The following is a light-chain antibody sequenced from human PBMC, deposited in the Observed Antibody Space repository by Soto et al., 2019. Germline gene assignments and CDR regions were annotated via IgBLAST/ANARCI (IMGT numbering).Light chain of an antibody. Sequence: QSALTQPASVSGSPGQSITISCTGTSSDVGSYNLVSWYQQHPGKAPKLMIYEGSKRPSGVSNRFSGSKSGNTASLTISGLQAEDEADYYCCSYAGSREEVFGTGTKLTVL. CDR3: CSYAGSREEV. CDR1: SSDVGSYNL. V-gene: IGLV2-23*01. CDR2: EGS. J-gene: IGLJ1*01.